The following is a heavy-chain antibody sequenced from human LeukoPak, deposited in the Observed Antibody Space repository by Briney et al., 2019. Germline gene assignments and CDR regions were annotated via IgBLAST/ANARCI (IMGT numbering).Heavy chain of an antibody. CDR1: GFTFSSYA. CDR3: ARVRSSWYSYDSSGYSPDAFDI. V-gene: IGHV3-23*01. D-gene: IGHD3-22*01. Sequence: GGSLRLSCAASGFTFSSYAMSWVRQAPGKGLEWVSAISGSGGSTYYADSVKGRFTISRDNSKNTLYLQINSLRAEDTAVYYCARVRSSWYSYDSSGYSPDAFDIWGQGTMVTVSS. J-gene: IGHJ3*02. CDR2: ISGSGGST.